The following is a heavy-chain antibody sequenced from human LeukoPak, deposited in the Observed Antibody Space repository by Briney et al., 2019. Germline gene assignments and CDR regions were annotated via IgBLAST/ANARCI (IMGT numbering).Heavy chain of an antibody. CDR3: ARLLPKGLSAFDY. CDR2: IIPIFGTA. Sequence: SVKVSCKASGGTFSSYAISWVRQAPGQGLEWMGGIIPIFGTANYAQKFQGRVTITADESTSTAYMGLSSLRSEDTAVYYCARLLPKGLSAFDYWGQGTLVTVSS. V-gene: IGHV1-69*13. CDR1: GGTFSSYA. J-gene: IGHJ4*02. D-gene: IGHD2-15*01.